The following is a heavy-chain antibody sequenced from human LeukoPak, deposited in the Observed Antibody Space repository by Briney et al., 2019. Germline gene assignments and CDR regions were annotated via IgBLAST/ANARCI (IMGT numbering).Heavy chain of an antibody. V-gene: IGHV3-23*01. D-gene: IGHD3-10*02. J-gene: IGHJ6*04. CDR1: GFTFGNYG. CDR3: AELGITMIGGV. CDR2: ISGSGGST. Sequence: GGSLRLSCAASGFTFGNYGMSWVRQAPGKGLEWVSAISGSGGSTYYADSVKGRFTISRDNSKNTLYLQMNSLRAEDTAVYYCAELGITMIGGVWGKGTTVTISS.